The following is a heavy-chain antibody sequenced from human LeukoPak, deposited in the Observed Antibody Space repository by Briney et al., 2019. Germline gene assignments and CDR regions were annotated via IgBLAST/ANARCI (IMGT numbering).Heavy chain of an antibody. Sequence: PGGSLRLSCAASGFSLSSFEMNWVRQAPGNGLEWISHISSSGTTKYFADSVRGRFTISRDNAKNSLYLQMNSLRAEDTAVYYCARDIVNGPFVISLESWGQGTPVTVSS. CDR2: ISSSGTTK. D-gene: IGHD2-21*01. CDR1: GFSLSSFE. CDR3: ARDIVNGPFVISLES. V-gene: IGHV3-48*03. J-gene: IGHJ4*02.